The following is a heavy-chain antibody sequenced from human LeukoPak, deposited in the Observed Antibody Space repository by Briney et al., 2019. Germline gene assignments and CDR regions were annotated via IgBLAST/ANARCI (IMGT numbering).Heavy chain of an antibody. J-gene: IGHJ4*02. D-gene: IGHD6-13*01. Sequence: GGSLRLSCAASGFAFSNFYMSWVRQAPGKGLEWVSAISGSGGSTYYADSVKGRFTISRDNSKNTLYLQMNSPRAEDTAVYYCAKDLYSRGIFDYWGQGTLVTVSS. CDR2: ISGSGGST. CDR3: AKDLYSRGIFDY. CDR1: GFAFSNFY. V-gene: IGHV3-23*01.